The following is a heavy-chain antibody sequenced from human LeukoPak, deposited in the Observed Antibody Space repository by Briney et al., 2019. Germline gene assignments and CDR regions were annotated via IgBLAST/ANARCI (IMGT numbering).Heavy chain of an antibody. CDR3: ARDSSWPTFDY. J-gene: IGHJ4*02. CDR1: GFTFSSYD. V-gene: IGHV3-48*03. Sequence: PGGSLRLSCAASGFTFSSYDMKWVRQAPGKGLEWVSHISSSGGNICYADSVKGRFTISRDNAKNSLYLQMNSLRAEDTAVYYCARDSSWPTFDYWGQGTLVTVSS. CDR2: ISSSGGNI. D-gene: IGHD2-15*01.